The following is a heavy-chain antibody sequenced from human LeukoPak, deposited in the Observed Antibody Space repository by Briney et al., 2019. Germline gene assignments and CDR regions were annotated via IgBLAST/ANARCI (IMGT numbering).Heavy chain of an antibody. CDR3: AREMVATGVYGMDV. V-gene: IGHV3-21*01. J-gene: IGHJ6*02. CDR1: GFTFRSYS. D-gene: IGHD5-12*01. Sequence: PGGSLRLSCAASGFTFRSYSMIWVRQAPGKGLEWVSSISSSSTYIYYADSVKGRFTISRDNAKNSLYLQMNSLRAEDTAVYYCAREMVATGVYGMDVWGQGTTVTVSS. CDR2: ISSSSTYI.